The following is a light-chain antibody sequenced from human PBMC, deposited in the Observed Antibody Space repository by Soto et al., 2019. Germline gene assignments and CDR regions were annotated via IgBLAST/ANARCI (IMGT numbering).Light chain of an antibody. J-gene: IGKJ4*01. CDR3: QQLRMYPST. Sequence: DIQLTQSPSSLSASVGDRITITCRASQDIAIYLAWYQQKPGEAPKXLIYAASTLYGGVPSRFSGSGSGTDLALTITSLQAEDFATYYCQQLRMYPSTFGGGTKGDIK. CDR2: AAS. V-gene: IGKV1-9*01. CDR1: QDIAIY.